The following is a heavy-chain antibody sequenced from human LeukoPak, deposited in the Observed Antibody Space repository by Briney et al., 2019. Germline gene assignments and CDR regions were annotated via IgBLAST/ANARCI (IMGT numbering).Heavy chain of an antibody. V-gene: IGHV4-39*07. J-gene: IGHJ3*02. CDR3: AATDYDTPNAFDI. D-gene: IGHD3-22*01. CDR2: IYYSGST. CDR1: GGSISSSSYY. Sequence: SETLSLTCTVSGGSISSSSYYWGWIRQPPGKGLEWIGSIYYSGSTNYNPSLKSRVTISVDTSKNQFSLKLSSVTAADTAVYYCAATDYDTPNAFDIWGQGTMVTVSS.